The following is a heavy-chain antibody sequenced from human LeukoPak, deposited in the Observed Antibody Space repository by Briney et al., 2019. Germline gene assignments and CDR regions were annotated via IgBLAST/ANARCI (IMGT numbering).Heavy chain of an antibody. Sequence: ASVKVSCKASGYTFTGYYMHWVRQAPGQGLEWMGRINPNSGGTNYAQKFQGRVTMTRDTSITTAYMELSRLRSDDTAVYYCARKYYYVPDAFDVWGQGTMGTVSS. D-gene: IGHD3-10*02. CDR1: GYTFTGYY. V-gene: IGHV1-2*06. J-gene: IGHJ3*01. CDR3: ARKYYYVPDAFDV. CDR2: INPNSGGT.